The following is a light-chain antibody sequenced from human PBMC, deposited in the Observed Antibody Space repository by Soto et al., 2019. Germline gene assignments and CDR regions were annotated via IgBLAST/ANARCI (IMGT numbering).Light chain of an antibody. J-gene: IGKJ1*01. CDR1: QSVSSSY. CDR2: GAS. Sequence: EIVLTQSPGTLSLSPGERAKIFCRASQSVSSSYLAWYQQKPGQAPRLLIYGASSRATGIPDRFSGSGSGTDFTLTISRLEPEDFAVYYCQQHGSSTRTFGQGTQVAIK. CDR3: QQHGSSTRT. V-gene: IGKV3-20*01.